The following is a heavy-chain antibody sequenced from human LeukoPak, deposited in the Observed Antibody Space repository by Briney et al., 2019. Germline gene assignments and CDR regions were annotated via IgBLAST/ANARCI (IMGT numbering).Heavy chain of an antibody. CDR3: VREYFGGYDY. CDR2: SRNKENRYST. Sequence: GGSLRLSCAAAGFSFSVYYMAWVRQAPGKGLEWVGLSRNKENRYSTEHGASVKGSVTISRDDSKNLMYLEMKSLKSEDTAVYYCVREYFGGYDYWGQGTLVTVSS. CDR1: GFSFSVYY. D-gene: IGHD2-15*01. V-gene: IGHV3-72*01. J-gene: IGHJ4*02.